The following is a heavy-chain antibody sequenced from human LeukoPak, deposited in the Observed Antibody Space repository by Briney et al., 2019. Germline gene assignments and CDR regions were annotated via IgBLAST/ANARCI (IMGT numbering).Heavy chain of an antibody. D-gene: IGHD6-13*01. CDR2: VSYYNGNT. Sequence: ASVKVSFKASGYTSTSYGISWVRQAPGQGLEWMGWVSYYNGNTNFAQKLRGGVTMPTDTYPSTAYMELRSLRSDDTAVYYCARDRGDFRAAAGEGGWGQGTLVTVSS. CDR1: GYTSTSYG. J-gene: IGHJ4*02. V-gene: IGHV1-18*01. CDR3: ARDRGDFRAAAGEGG.